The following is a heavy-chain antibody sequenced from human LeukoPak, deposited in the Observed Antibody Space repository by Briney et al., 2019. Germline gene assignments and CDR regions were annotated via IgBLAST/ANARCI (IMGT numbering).Heavy chain of an antibody. CDR1: GGSFSGYY. J-gene: IGHJ6*02. CDR2: INHSGST. V-gene: IGHV4-34*01. Sequence: SETLSLTCAVYGGSFSGYYWSWIRQPPGKGLEWIGEINHSGSTNYNPSLKSRVTISVDTSKNQFSLKLSSVTAADTAVYYCARAPNYILYYYGMDVWGQGTTVTVSS. CDR3: ARAPNYILYYYGMDV. D-gene: IGHD1-7*01.